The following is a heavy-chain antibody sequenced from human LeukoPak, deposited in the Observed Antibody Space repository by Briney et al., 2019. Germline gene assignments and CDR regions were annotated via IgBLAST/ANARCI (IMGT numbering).Heavy chain of an antibody. J-gene: IGHJ4*02. D-gene: IGHD4-17*01. Sequence: GGSLRLSCAASGFTFSSYSMNWVRQAPGKGLEWVSSISSSSSYIYYADSVKGRFTISRDNAKNSLYLQMNSLRAEDTAVYYCASLQPFNDYGDPGPGYWGQGTLVTVSS. CDR1: GFTFSSYS. V-gene: IGHV3-21*01. CDR2: ISSSSSYI. CDR3: ASLQPFNDYGDPGPGY.